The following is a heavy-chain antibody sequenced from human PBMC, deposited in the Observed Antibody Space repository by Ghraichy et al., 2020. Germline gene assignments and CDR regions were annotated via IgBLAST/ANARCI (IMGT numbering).Heavy chain of an antibody. CDR2: INPRGGST. J-gene: IGHJ3*01. Sequence: ASVKVSCKASGYSFSNYYLHWVRQAPGQGLEWMEMINPRGGSTSYVPRFQGRLTVTRDTSTATVDMELRSLGPADTAVYYCARGRAYNSGYNSFDVGGQGTMVTVSS. CDR3: ARGRAYNSGYNSFDV. CDR1: GYSFSNYY. V-gene: IGHV1-46*03. D-gene: IGHD5-18*01.